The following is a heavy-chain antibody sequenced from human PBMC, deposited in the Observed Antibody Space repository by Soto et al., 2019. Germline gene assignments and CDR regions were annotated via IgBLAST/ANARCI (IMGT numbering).Heavy chain of an antibody. Sequence: SLRLSCAASGFTFSSYSMNWVRQAPGKGLEWVSYISSSSSTIYYADSVKGRFTISRDNAKNSLYLQMNSLRDEDTAVYYCARTYYYDSSGYYSARVFDYWGQGTLVTVSS. CDR3: ARTYYYDSSGYYSARVFDY. V-gene: IGHV3-48*02. CDR2: ISSSSSTI. CDR1: GFTFSSYS. D-gene: IGHD3-22*01. J-gene: IGHJ4*02.